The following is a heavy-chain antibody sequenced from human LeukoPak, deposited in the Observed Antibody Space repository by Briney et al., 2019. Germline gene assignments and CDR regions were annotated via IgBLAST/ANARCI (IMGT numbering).Heavy chain of an antibody. CDR2: IRKDGGET. CDR3: ARHTSGQPFDY. CDR1: GFPFCNYS. D-gene: IGHD6-19*01. V-gene: IGHV3-7*03. Sequence: GGSLRLSCAASGFPFCNYSMNWVPQAPGNALEWVAYIRKDGGETYYVDSVKGRFTISRDNAKNSLYLQMNSLRAEDTAVYYCARHTSGQPFDYWGQGTLVTVSS. J-gene: IGHJ4*02.